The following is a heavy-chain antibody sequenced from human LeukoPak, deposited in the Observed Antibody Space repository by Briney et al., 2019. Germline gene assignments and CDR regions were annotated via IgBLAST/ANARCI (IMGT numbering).Heavy chain of an antibody. V-gene: IGHV4-4*07. D-gene: IGHD2-15*01. J-gene: IGHJ5*02. CDR1: GGSINSYY. Sequence: PSETLSLTCTVSGGSINSYYWSWIRQPAGKGLEWIGRIYTSGSTNYNPSLKSRVTMSVDTSKNQFSLKLTSVTAADTAVYYCARAVSLGYCSGGSCYNWFDPWGQGTLVTVSS. CDR2: IYTSGST. CDR3: ARAVSLGYCSGGSCYNWFDP.